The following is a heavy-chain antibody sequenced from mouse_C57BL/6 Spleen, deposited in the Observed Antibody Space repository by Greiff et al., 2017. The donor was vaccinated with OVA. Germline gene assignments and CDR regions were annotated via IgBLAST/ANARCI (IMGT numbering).Heavy chain of an antibody. D-gene: IGHD2-5*01. V-gene: IGHV1-15*01. CDR1: GYTFTDYE. J-gene: IGHJ4*01. Sequence: VQLQQSGAELVRPGASVTLSCKASGYTFTDYEMHWVKQTPVHGLEWIGAIDPETGGTAYNQKFKGKAILTADKSSSTAYMELRSLTSEDSAVYYCTRSNCGAMDYWGQGTSVTVSS. CDR2: IDPETGGT. CDR3: TRSNCGAMDY.